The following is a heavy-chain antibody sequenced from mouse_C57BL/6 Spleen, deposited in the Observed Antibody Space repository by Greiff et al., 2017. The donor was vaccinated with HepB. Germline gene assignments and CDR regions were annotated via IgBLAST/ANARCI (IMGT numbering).Heavy chain of an antibody. CDR1: GFSLSTFGMG. Sequence: QVQLKESGPGILQPSQTLSLTCSFSGFSLSTFGMGVGWIRQPSGKGLDWLAHIWWDDDKYYNPALKSQLTISKDTSKNQVFLKIANVYTADTATYYCARIALLLRDFDCWGQGTTLTVSS. CDR3: ARIALLLRDFDC. CDR2: IWWDDDK. J-gene: IGHJ2*01. V-gene: IGHV8-8*01. D-gene: IGHD1-1*01.